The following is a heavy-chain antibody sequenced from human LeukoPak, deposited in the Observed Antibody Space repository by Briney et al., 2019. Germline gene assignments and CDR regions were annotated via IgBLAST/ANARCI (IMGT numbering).Heavy chain of an antibody. D-gene: IGHD6-19*01. CDR1: GYSFTNYW. J-gene: IGHJ4*02. CDR3: ARRRGDTVAGPDY. V-gene: IGHV5-51*01. CDR2: IHPGDSNT. Sequence: GESLKISCQGPGYSFTNYWIVWVRQMPGQGLEYMGIIHPGDSNTKYSPSFEGQVIISVDKSISTAYLQWSSLKASDSAIYYCARRRGDTVAGPDYWGQGTLVTVSS.